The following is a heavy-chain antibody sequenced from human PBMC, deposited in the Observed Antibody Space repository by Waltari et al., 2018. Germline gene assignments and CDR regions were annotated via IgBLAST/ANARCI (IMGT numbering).Heavy chain of an antibody. CDR1: GASINQINW. CDR2: IHGSGRT. J-gene: IGHJ4*02. D-gene: IGHD2-15*01. V-gene: IGHV4-4*02. Sequence: QLQLQQSGPGLVKPSESLSLTFPAPGASINQINWWNWVRKPPGKGLEWIGQIHGSGRTNYNPSLESRVTVSIDTSNNQFSLKVSYATAADTAVYYCARDRGRGLYLDSWGQGTLVTVSP. CDR3: ARDRGRGLYLDS.